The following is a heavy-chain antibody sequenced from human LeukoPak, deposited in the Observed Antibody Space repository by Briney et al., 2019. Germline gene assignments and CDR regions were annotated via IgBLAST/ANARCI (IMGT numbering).Heavy chain of an antibody. CDR2: ISGSGGST. J-gene: IGHJ4*02. D-gene: IGHD4-17*01. Sequence: GGSLRLSCAASGFTFSSYAMSWVRQAPGKGLEWVSAISGSGGSTYYADSVKGRFTISRDNSKNTLYLQMNSLRAEDTAVYYCAKDWGYGDRAGDALVDYWGQGTLVTVSS. CDR1: GFTFSSYA. V-gene: IGHV3-23*01. CDR3: AKDWGYGDRAGDALVDY.